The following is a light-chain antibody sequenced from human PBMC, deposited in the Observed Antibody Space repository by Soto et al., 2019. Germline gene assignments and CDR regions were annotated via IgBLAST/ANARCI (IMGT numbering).Light chain of an antibody. Sequence: QSVLAQPASVSGSPGQSITISCTGTSSDVGGYNFVAWYQQHPGKAPKLIIYEVTNRPSGVSDRFSGSKSGNTASLTISGLQAEDESDYYCSSYTSNRGVFGPGTKVTVL. V-gene: IGLV2-14*01. CDR2: EVT. CDR3: SSYTSNRGV. J-gene: IGLJ1*01. CDR1: SSDVGGYNF.